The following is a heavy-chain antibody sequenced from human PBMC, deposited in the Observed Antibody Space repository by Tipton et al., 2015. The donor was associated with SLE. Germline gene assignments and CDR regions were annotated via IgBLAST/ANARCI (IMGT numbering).Heavy chain of an antibody. CDR1: GGSISSYY. J-gene: IGHJ3*02. Sequence: TLSLTCTVSGGSISSYYWSWIRQPPGKGLEWIGEINHSGSTNYNPSLKSRVTISVDTSKNQFSLKLSSVTAADTAVYYCASRRITIFGVAPAAFDIWGQGTMVTVSS. CDR3: ASRRITIFGVAPAAFDI. CDR2: INHSGST. D-gene: IGHD3-3*01. V-gene: IGHV4-34*01.